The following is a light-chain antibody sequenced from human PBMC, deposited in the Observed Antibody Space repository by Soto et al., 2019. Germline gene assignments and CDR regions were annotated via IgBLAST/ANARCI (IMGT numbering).Light chain of an antibody. V-gene: IGKV3-20*01. CDR1: QSVSSSY. CDR2: GAS. CDR3: HQYGSSQYT. Sequence: EIVLTQSPGTLSLSPGERATLSCRASQSVSSSYLAWYQQKPRQAPRLLIYGASSRATGIPDMFSGSGSGTDFTLTINRLELEDFAVYYCHQYGSSQYTFGQGTKLEI. J-gene: IGKJ2*01.